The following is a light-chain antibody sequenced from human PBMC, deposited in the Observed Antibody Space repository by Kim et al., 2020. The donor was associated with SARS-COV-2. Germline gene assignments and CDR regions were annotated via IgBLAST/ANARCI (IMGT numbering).Light chain of an antibody. V-gene: IGLV3-19*01. CDR1: SLRSYY. CDR3: NSRGSNDNVL. CDR2: GKN. Sequence: SSELTQDPAVSVALGQTVRITCQGDSLRSYYATWYQQKPGQAPIVVIYGKNNRPSGIPDRFSGSSSGDTASLTITGIQAGDEADYYCNSRGSNDNVLFGG. J-gene: IGLJ2*01.